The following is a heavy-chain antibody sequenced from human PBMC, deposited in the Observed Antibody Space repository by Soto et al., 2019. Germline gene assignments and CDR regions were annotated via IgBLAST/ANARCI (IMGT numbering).Heavy chain of an antibody. Sequence: EVQLVESGGGLVKPGGSLRLSCAASGFTFSNAWMSWVRQAPGKGLEWVGRIKSKTDGGTTDYAAPVKGRFTISRDDSKNTLYLQMNSLKTEDTAVYYCTTFLKYSSSWYKSDAFDIWGQGTMVTVSS. CDR2: IKSKTDGGTT. V-gene: IGHV3-15*01. D-gene: IGHD6-13*01. CDR1: GFTFSNAW. CDR3: TTFLKYSSSWYKSDAFDI. J-gene: IGHJ3*02.